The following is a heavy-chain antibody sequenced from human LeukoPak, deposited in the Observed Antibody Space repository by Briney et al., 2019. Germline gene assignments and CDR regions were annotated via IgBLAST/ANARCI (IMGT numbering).Heavy chain of an antibody. CDR1: GFTVSSNY. D-gene: IGHD3-10*01. Sequence: GGSLRLSCAASGFTVSSNYMSWVRQAPGKGLEWVSVIYSGGSTYYADSVKGRFTISRDNSKNTLYLQMNSLRAEDTAVYYCAKDVIRGDITYFESWGQGTLVAVSS. CDR2: IYSGGST. CDR3: AKDVIRGDITYFES. V-gene: IGHV3-53*01. J-gene: IGHJ4*02.